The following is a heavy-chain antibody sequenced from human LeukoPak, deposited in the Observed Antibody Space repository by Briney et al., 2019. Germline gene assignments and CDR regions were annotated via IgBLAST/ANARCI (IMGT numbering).Heavy chain of an antibody. J-gene: IGHJ4*02. V-gene: IGHV4-34*01. CDR2: INHSGST. CDR1: GGSFSSYY. D-gene: IGHD3-22*01. Sequence: LSETLSLTCAVYGGSFSSYYWNWIRQPPGKGLEWIGEINHSGSTNYNPSLKSRVTISVHTSKNQFSLKLSSVTAADTAVYYCVRVVDITTSAGGYWGQGTLVTVSS. CDR3: VRVVDITTSAGGY.